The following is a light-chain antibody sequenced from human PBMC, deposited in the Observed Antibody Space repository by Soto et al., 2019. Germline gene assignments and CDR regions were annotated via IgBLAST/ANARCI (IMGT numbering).Light chain of an antibody. V-gene: IGLV2-14*01. Sequence: QSALTQPASVSGSPGQSITISCTGTSSDVGGYNYVSWYQQHPGKAPKLMIYDVSNRPSGVSNRFSGSKSGNTASLPISGLPAEDEADYYCSSYTSSSTLGVFGGGTKVTVL. CDR2: DVS. CDR1: SSDVGGYNY. CDR3: SSYTSSSTLGV. J-gene: IGLJ2*01.